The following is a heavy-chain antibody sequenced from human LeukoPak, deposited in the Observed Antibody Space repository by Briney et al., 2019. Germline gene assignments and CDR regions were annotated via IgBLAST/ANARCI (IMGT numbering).Heavy chain of an antibody. CDR3: AKDSGYGDFTTYFDY. V-gene: IGHV3-33*06. Sequence: GGSLRLSCAASGFTFSNYGMHWVRQAPGKGLEWVSLIWYDGSNKYYADSVKGRFTISRDNSKNTLYLQMNSLRAEDTAVYYCAKDSGYGDFTTYFDYWGQGTLVSVSS. J-gene: IGHJ4*02. D-gene: IGHD4-17*01. CDR2: IWYDGSNK. CDR1: GFTFSNYG.